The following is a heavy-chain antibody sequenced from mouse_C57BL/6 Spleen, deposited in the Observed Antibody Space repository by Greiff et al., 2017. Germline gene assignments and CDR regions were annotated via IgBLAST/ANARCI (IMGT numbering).Heavy chain of an antibody. CDR1: GYAFSSSW. Sequence: QVQLQQSGPELVKPGASVKISCKASGYAFSSSWMNWVKQRPGKGLEWIGRIYPGDGDTNYNGKFKGKATLTADKSSSTAYMQLSSLTSEDSAVYFCARSIYYGNYSWFAYWGQGTLVTVSA. CDR2: IYPGDGDT. V-gene: IGHV1-82*01. J-gene: IGHJ3*01. D-gene: IGHD2-1*01. CDR3: ARSIYYGNYSWFAY.